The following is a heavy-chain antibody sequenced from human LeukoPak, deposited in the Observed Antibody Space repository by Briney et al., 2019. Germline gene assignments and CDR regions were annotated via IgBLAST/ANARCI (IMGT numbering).Heavy chain of an antibody. D-gene: IGHD6-13*01. Sequence: SETLSLTCSVSGDSIINYYWSWIRQPAGKGLEWIGRTYISGSTDYNPSLKSRATMSVDTSKNQFSLKLRSVTAADRAVYYCARGMLGGEAAGRENWLDPWGHGILVTVSS. J-gene: IGHJ5*02. CDR1: GDSIINYY. CDR3: ARGMLGGEAAGRENWLDP. V-gene: IGHV4-4*07. CDR2: TYISGST.